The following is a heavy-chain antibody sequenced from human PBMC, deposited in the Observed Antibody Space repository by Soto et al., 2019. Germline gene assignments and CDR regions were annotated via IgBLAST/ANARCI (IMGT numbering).Heavy chain of an antibody. CDR3: ARDWGGNAGLHWCFDL. D-gene: IGHD3-16*01. Sequence: PGGSLRLSCTASGLNVSCNYMSWVRQAPGKGLEWVSVVYSADTTHYADSVKGRFTISRDNSKNTLYLQMNSLRAEDTAVYYCARDWGGNAGLHWCFDLWGRGTLVTVSS. V-gene: IGHV3-53*01. CDR2: VYSADTT. J-gene: IGHJ2*01. CDR1: GLNVSCNY.